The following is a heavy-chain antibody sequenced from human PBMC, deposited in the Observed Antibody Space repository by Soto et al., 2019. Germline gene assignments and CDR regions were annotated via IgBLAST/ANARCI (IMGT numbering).Heavy chain of an antibody. Sequence: SQTLSLTCAISGDSVSSNNAAWNWIRQSPSRGLEWLGRTYYRSRWYNDYAVSVKSRITVNPDTSKNQFSLQLTSVTPEDTAVYYCAGTTSHHWYHMAVSGKRTTVIVSS. CDR2: TYYRSRWYN. CDR3: AGTTSHHWYHMAV. V-gene: IGHV6-1*01. D-gene: IGHD1-7*01. J-gene: IGHJ6*03. CDR1: GDSVSSNNAA.